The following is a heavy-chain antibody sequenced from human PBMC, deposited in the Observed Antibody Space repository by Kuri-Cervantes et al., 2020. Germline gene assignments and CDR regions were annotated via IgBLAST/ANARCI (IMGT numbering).Heavy chain of an antibody. V-gene: IGHV3-30*03. Sequence: GGSLRLSCAASGFTFSSYSMNWVRQAPGKGLEWVAVISYDGSNKYYADSVKGRFTISRDNSKNTLYLQMNSLRAEDTAVYYCARDFSSWYWYFDLWGRGTLVTVSS. D-gene: IGHD3-3*01. CDR2: ISYDGSNK. CDR3: ARDFSSWYWYFDL. CDR1: GFTFSSYS. J-gene: IGHJ2*01.